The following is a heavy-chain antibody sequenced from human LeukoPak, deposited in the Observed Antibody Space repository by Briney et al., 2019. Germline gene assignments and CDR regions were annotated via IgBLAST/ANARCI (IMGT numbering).Heavy chain of an antibody. CDR3: ARHFAYSSSSYFDY. Sequence: SETLSLTCSVSGGSVSNYYWSWIRQPPGKGLEWTGYVYYTGSTNYNPSLKSRVTMFEDKSKNQFSLRLYSVTVADTAVYYCARHFAYSSSSYFDYWGQGSLVTVSS. J-gene: IGHJ4*02. CDR2: VYYTGST. V-gene: IGHV4-59*08. D-gene: IGHD6-6*01. CDR1: GGSVSNYY.